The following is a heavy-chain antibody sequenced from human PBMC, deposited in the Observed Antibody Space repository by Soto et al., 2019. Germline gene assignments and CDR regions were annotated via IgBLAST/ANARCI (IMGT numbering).Heavy chain of an antibody. J-gene: IGHJ5*02. V-gene: IGHV5-10-1*01. D-gene: IGHD3-22*01. CDR3: ARQIYDSDKCPNGQEYFYS. CDR2: IDPSDSQT. CDR1: GYSFAGYW. Sequence: PGESLKISCKGSGYSFAGYWITWVRQKPGKGLEWIGRIDPSDSQTYYSPSFRGHVTISVTYSITTVFLQWSILRASDTAMYYCARQIYDSDKCPNGQEYFYSWVQGT.